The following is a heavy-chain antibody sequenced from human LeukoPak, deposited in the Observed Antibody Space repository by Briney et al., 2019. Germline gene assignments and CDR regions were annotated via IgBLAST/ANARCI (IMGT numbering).Heavy chain of an antibody. Sequence: PVGSLRLSCAASGFTFSSYEMNWVRQAPGKGLEWVSYISSSGSTIYYADSVKGRFTISRDNAKNSLYLQMNSLRAEDTAVYYCARGLRHYFDYWGQGTLVTVSS. J-gene: IGHJ4*02. CDR1: GFTFSSYE. V-gene: IGHV3-48*03. CDR3: ARGLRHYFDY. D-gene: IGHD6-25*01. CDR2: ISSSGSTI.